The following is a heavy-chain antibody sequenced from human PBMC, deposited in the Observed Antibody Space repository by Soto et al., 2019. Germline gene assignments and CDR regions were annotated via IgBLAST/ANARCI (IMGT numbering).Heavy chain of an antibody. D-gene: IGHD3-10*01. J-gene: IGHJ6*02. CDR3: ARFSITMVRGVMAYYGMDV. V-gene: IGHV5-51*01. CDR1: GYSFTSYW. CDR2: IYPGDSDT. Sequence: GESLKISCKGSGYSFTSYWIGWVRQMPGKGLEWMGIIYPGDSDTRYSPSFQGQVTISADKSISTAYLQWSSLKASDTAMYYCARFSITMVRGVMAYYGMDVWGQGTTVTVS.